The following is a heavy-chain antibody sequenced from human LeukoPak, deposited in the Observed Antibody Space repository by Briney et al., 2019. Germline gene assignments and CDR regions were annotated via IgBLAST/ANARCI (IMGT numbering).Heavy chain of an antibody. CDR3: AKGGHSSGWWDYFDY. D-gene: IGHD6-19*01. CDR1: GFTFSSYG. CDR2: ISYDGSNK. Sequence: PGRSLRLSCAASGFTFSSYGMHWVRQAPAKGLEWVAVISYDGSNKYYADSVKGRFTISRDNSKNTLYLQMNSLRAEDTAVYYCAKGGHSSGWWDYFDYWGQGTLVTVSS. V-gene: IGHV3-30*18. J-gene: IGHJ4*02.